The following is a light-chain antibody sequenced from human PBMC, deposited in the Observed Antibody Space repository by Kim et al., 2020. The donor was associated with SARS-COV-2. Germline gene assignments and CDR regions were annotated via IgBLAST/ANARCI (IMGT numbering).Light chain of an antibody. J-gene: IGKJ1*01. CDR3: QQYGSSPGR. CDR2: GAS. V-gene: IGKV3-20*01. CDR1: QSVSSSY. Sequence: EIVLTQSPGTLSLSPGERATLSCRASQSVSSSYLAWYQQKPGQGPRLRIYGASSRATGIPDRFSGSGSGTDFTLTISRLEPEDFAVYYCQQYGSSPGRFGQGTKVDIK.